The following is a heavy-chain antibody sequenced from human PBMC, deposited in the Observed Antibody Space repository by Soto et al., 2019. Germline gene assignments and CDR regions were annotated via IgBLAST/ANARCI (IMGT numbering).Heavy chain of an antibody. CDR2: IGGSGSRT. Sequence: GSLRLSCAASGFTFSSHAMTWVRQAPGKGLEWVSGIGGSGSRTYYADSVKGRFTISRDNSKNTLFLQMNSLRAEDTAVYFCAKSGPGYCTSTSCPLDFWGQGTLVTVSS. D-gene: IGHD2-2*01. CDR3: AKSGPGYCTSTSCPLDF. V-gene: IGHV3-23*01. J-gene: IGHJ4*02. CDR1: GFTFSSHA.